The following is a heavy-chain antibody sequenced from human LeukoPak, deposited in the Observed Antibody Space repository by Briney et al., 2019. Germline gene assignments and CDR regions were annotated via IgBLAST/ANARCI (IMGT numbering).Heavy chain of an antibody. J-gene: IGHJ6*02. CDR2: INPNSGGT. V-gene: IGHV1-2*02. D-gene: IGHD2-15*01. Sequence: ASVKVSCKASGYTFTGYYMHWVRQAPGQGLEWMGWINPNSGGTNYAQKFQGRVTMTRDTSISTAYMELSRLRSDDTAVYYCARGVVVVAADTYYYYGMDVWGQGTTVTVSS. CDR3: ARGVVVVAADTYYYYGMDV. CDR1: GYTFTGYY.